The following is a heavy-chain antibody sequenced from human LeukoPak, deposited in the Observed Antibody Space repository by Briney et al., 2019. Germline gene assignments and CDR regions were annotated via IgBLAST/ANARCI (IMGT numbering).Heavy chain of an antibody. CDR3: ARFDDADAFDI. Sequence: ASVKVSCKASGYTFTGYYLHCVRQAPGQGLEWMGWINPNNGGTNYAQKFQGRVTMTRDTSISTAYMEVNRLRSDDTAVYYCARFDDADAFDIWGQGTMVAVSS. CDR2: INPNNGGT. V-gene: IGHV1-2*02. CDR1: GYTFTGYY. J-gene: IGHJ3*02. D-gene: IGHD1-1*01.